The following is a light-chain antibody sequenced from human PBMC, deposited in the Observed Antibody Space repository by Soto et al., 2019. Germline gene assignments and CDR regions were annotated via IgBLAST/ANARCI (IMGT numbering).Light chain of an antibody. Sequence: EIVMTQSPATLSVSPGERATLSCRARQSIGSSLAWYQQIPGQAPRLLIYGASTRATGIPARFSGSGSGTEFTLTISSLQSEDFAVYYCQQYDNWPRTFGPGTKVNIK. CDR3: QQYDNWPRT. V-gene: IGKV3-15*01. CDR1: QSIGSS. CDR2: GAS. J-gene: IGKJ3*01.